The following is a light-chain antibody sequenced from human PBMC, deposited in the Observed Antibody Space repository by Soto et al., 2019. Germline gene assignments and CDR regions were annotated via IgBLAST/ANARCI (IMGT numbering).Light chain of an antibody. CDR1: QSVSSSY. CDR3: QQFGSSSWT. CDR2: GAS. Sequence: DSVLTQSPGTLSLSPGEKATLSCRASQSVSSSYLAWYQQKPGQAPRLLIYGASSRATGIPDRFSGSGSGTDFTLTVRRLEPEEFAVYYCQQFGSSSWTFGQGTKVEIK. V-gene: IGKV3-20*01. J-gene: IGKJ1*01.